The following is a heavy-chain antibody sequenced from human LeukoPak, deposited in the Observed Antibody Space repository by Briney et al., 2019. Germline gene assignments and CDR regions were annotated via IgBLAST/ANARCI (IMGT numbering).Heavy chain of an antibody. Sequence: PSETLSLTCTVSGGSISSSSYYWGWIRQPPGKGLEWIGSIYYSGSTYYNPSLKSRVTISVDTSKNQFSLKLSSVTAADTAVYYCAREKSLSGSYSRYYYGMDVWGQGTTVTVSS. CDR1: GGSISSSSYY. CDR3: AREKSLSGSYSRYYYGMDV. D-gene: IGHD1-26*01. J-gene: IGHJ6*02. CDR2: IYYSGST. V-gene: IGHV4-39*07.